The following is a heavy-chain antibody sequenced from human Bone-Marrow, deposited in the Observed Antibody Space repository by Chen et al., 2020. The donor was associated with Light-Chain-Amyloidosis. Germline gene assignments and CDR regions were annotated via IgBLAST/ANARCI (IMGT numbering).Heavy chain of an antibody. D-gene: IGHD5-12*01. CDR2: IYPDDSDA. J-gene: IGHJ4*02. Sequence: EVKKPGESLKISCKGSAYTFPNYWIGWVRQMPGKGLEWMGVIYPDDSDARYSPSFEGQVTISADKSITTAYLQWRSLKASDTAMYYCARRRDGYNFDYWGQGTLVTVSS. V-gene: IGHV5-51*01. CDR1: AYTFPNYW. CDR3: ARRRDGYNFDY.